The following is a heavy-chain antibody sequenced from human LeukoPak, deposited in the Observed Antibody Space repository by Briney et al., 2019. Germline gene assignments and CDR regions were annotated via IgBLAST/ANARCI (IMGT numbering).Heavy chain of an antibody. CDR3: ARAYPNGDYLDY. CDR1: GFTFSRYS. J-gene: IGHJ4*02. D-gene: IGHD3-16*01. V-gene: IGHV3-21*01. Sequence: GGSLRLSCAASGFTFSRYSVNWVRQAPGKGLEWVSCISNSSRHIYYADSVKGRFTISRDNAKNSASLQMNSLRAEDTAVYYYARAYPNGDYLDYWGQGTLVTVSS. CDR2: ISNSSRHI.